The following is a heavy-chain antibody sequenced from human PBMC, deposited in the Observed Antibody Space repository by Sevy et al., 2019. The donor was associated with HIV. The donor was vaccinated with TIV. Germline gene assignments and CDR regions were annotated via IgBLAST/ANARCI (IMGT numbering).Heavy chain of an antibody. CDR2: VSGSGENT. Sequence: GGSLRLSCAASGFTFSRYGMGWVRQAPGKGLEWVSIVSGSGENTYYEDSVKGRFTIARDNYRNTVHLQMNSLRAEDAAVYYRAKGWYSSSHRAKNYFDYWGQGTLVTVSS. CDR3: AKGWYSSSHRAKNYFDY. J-gene: IGHJ4*02. V-gene: IGHV3-23*01. CDR1: GFTFSRYG. D-gene: IGHD6-6*01.